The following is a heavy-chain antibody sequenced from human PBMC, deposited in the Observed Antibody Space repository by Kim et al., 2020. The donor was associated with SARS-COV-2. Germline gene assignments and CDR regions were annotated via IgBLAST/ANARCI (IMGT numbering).Heavy chain of an antibody. V-gene: IGHV1-46*01. D-gene: IGHD3-22*01. CDR2: T. CDR3: ARFYDSTDGFDY. J-gene: IGHJ4*02. Sequence: TSYAQKFQGRVTMTRDTSTSTVYMELSSLGSEDTAVYYCARFYDSTDGFDYWGQGTLVTVSS.